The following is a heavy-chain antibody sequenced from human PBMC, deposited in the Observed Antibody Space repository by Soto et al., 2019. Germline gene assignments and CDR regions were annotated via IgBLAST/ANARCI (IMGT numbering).Heavy chain of an antibody. D-gene: IGHD4-17*01. J-gene: IGHJ4*02. CDR2: ISGSGGST. Sequence: PGGSLRLSCAASGVTFSSYAMSWVRQAPGKGLEWVSAISGSGGSTYYADSVKGRFAISRDNSKNTLYLQMSSLRVEDTAVYYCAKGGADYDPPAYWGQGTLVTVSS. CDR1: GVTFSSYA. CDR3: AKGGADYDPPAY. V-gene: IGHV3-23*01.